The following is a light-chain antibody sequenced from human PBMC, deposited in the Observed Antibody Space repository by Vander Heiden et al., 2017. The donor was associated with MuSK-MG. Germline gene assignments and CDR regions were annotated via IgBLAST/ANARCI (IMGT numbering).Light chain of an antibody. Sequence: EIVLTQSPATLPLSPGDRATLSCSASQSVSSYFAWYQQKPGQAPRLLIYDASNRATGIPARFSGSGSGTDFTLTISSREPEDFAVYYCQQRRNWPPITFGQGTRLEIK. CDR1: QSVSSY. CDR2: DAS. V-gene: IGKV3-11*01. J-gene: IGKJ5*01. CDR3: QQRRNWPPIT.